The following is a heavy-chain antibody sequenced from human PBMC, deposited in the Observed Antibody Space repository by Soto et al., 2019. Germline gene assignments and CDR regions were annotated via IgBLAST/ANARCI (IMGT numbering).Heavy chain of an antibody. V-gene: IGHV1-8*01. D-gene: IGHD4-17*01. CDR1: GYTFTSYD. Sequence: QVQLVQSGAEVKKPGASVKVSCKASGYTFTSYDINWVRQATGQGLEWMGWMNPNSGNTGYAQKFQGRVTMTRNTSISTAYMELRSLRAEDTAVYYCARGWSDYGDYVNYGLDVWGQGTTVTVSS. CDR3: ARGWSDYGDYVNYGLDV. J-gene: IGHJ6*02. CDR2: MNPNSGNT.